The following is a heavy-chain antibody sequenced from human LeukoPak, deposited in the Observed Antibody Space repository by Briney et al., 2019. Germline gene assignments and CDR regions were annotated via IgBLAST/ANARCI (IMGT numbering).Heavy chain of an antibody. CDR2: INPNSGGT. V-gene: IGHV1-2*02. CDR3: ASSIVVADPPDY. J-gene: IGHJ4*02. CDR1: GYTFSDYY. Sequence: ASMKVSCKASGYTFSDYYIHWVRQAPGQGLEWVGWINPNSGGTKYTQKFQDRVIMTRDTSMNTAYMELSTLRSDDTAVYYCASSIVVADPPDYWGQGTLVIVSS. D-gene: IGHD3-22*01.